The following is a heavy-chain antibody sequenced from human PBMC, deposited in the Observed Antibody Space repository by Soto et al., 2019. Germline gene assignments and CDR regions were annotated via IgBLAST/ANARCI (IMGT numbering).Heavy chain of an antibody. CDR3: ARGLDYGDYYYFDY. CDR1: GVSISSYY. Sequence: SETLSLTCTVSGVSISSYYWSWIRQPPGKGLEWIGYIYYSGSTNYNPSLKSRVTISVDTSKNQFSLKLSSVTAADTAVYYCARGLDYGDYYYFDYWGQGTLVTVSS. J-gene: IGHJ4*02. V-gene: IGHV4-59*01. CDR2: IYYSGST. D-gene: IGHD4-17*01.